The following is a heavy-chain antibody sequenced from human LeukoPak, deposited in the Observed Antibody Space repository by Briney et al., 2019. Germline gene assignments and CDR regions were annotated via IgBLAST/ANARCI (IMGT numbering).Heavy chain of an antibody. D-gene: IGHD4-17*01. CDR1: GFTFSSYG. Sequence: GGSLRLSCAASGFTFSSYGMHWVRQAPGKGLEWVAFIRYDGSNKYYADSVKGRFTISRDNSKNTLYLQMNSLGAEDTAVYYCAKEKGDYASDWFDPWGQGTLVTVSS. V-gene: IGHV3-30*02. CDR3: AKEKGDYASDWFDP. J-gene: IGHJ5*02. CDR2: IRYDGSNK.